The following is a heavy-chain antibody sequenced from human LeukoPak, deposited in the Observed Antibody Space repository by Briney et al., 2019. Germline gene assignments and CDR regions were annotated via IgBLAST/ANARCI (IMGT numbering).Heavy chain of an antibody. Sequence: GGSLRLSCAASGSTFSSYWMHCVRQAPGKGLVWVSRIKSDGSTNYADSVKGRFTISRDNAKNTLSLQMNSLRAEDTCVYYCARAPSEIGGYYPEYFRHWGQGTLVTVSS. D-gene: IGHD3-22*01. CDR2: IKSDGST. J-gene: IGHJ1*01. CDR3: ARAPSEIGGYYPEYFRH. CDR1: GSTFSSYW. V-gene: IGHV3-74*01.